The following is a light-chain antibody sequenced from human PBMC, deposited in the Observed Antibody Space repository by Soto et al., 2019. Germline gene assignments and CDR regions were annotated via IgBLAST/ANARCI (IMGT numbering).Light chain of an antibody. CDR2: DAS. J-gene: IGKJ1*01. CDR3: QQYNSYSRT. CDR1: QSTSSW. Sequence: DIQMTQSPSTLSASVGDRVTITCRASQSTSSWLAWYQQKPGKAPKLLIYDASSLESGVPSRFSGSGSGTEFTLTISSLQPDDFATYYCQQYNSYSRTFGQGTNVDIK. V-gene: IGKV1-5*01.